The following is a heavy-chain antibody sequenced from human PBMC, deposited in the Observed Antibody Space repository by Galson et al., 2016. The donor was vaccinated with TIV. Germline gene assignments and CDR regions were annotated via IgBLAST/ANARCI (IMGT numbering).Heavy chain of an antibody. J-gene: IGHJ4*02. Sequence: TLSLPCTVSGASITSGGNYWSWIRQHPGKGLEWIGYIDYRGSTYYNPSLKSRVTISIDTSKNQCSLKLSSVTAADTAIYYCARDVTLDYWGQGTLVTVSS. CDR3: ARDVTLDY. V-gene: IGHV4-31*03. CDR2: IDYRGST. D-gene: IGHD4-23*01. CDR1: GASITSGGNY.